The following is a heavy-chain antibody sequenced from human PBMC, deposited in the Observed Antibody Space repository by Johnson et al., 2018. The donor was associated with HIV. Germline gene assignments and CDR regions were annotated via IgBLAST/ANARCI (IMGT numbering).Heavy chain of an antibody. Sequence: QVQLVESGGGVVQPGRSLRLSCAASGFTFSDYYMSWIRQAPGKGLEWVSYISGGSNKYYADSVKGRFTIYRDNSKNTLYLQMNSLRAEDTAVYYCASTDDAFDIWGQGTMVTVSS. CDR3: ASTDDAFDI. D-gene: IGHD4-17*01. CDR1: GFTFSDYY. CDR2: ISGGSNK. J-gene: IGHJ3*02. V-gene: IGHV3-11*04.